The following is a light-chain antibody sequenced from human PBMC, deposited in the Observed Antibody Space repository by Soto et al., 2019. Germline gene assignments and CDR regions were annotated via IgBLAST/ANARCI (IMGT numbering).Light chain of an antibody. CDR1: QSFSSSY. V-gene: IGKV3-20*01. J-gene: IGKJ5*01. CDR3: QQYGTSIT. CDR2: GAS. Sequence: EIVLTQSPGTLSLSPGERATLSCRASQSFSSSYLAWYQQKPGQAPRLLIYGASSRATGIPDRFSGRGSRTDFTLTISRLEPEDFAVYYCQQYGTSITFGRGTRLEI.